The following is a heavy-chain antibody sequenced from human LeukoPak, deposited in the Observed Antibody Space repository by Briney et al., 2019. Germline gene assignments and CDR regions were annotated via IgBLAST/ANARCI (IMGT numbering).Heavy chain of an antibody. D-gene: IGHD3-10*01. V-gene: IGHV3-30*02. CDR3: VRDSDRVRDY. Sequence: PGGSLRLSCAASRFTFSNYGMHRVRQAPGKGLEWVAFIRYDGSSKYYADSVKGRFTISRDNAKNSLYLQMNSLRAEDTAVYYCVRDSDRVRDYWGQGTLVTVSS. CDR1: RFTFSNYG. J-gene: IGHJ4*02. CDR2: IRYDGSSK.